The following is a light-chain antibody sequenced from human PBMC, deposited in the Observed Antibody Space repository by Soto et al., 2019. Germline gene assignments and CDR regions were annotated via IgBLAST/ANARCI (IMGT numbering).Light chain of an antibody. Sequence: SYELTQPPSVSVSPGQTARITCSGDVLPKQFVYWYQQKSGQAPVLELYKDSDRPSGIPERFSRSTSGTTVTLTISAVQAEDEADYYCQSADSSDSFRVVFGGGTQLTVL. J-gene: IGLJ2*01. V-gene: IGLV3-25*03. CDR2: KDS. CDR1: VLPKQF. CDR3: QSADSSDSFRVV.